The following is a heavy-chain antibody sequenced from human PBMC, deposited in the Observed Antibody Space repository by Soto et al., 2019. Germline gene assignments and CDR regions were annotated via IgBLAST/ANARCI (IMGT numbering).Heavy chain of an antibody. CDR1: CYTFTSYG. J-gene: IGHJ4*02. CDR2: VSTYNGET. D-gene: IGHD3-9*01. Sequence: ASVKVSCNASCYTFTSYGMSWVRQAPGQGLAWMGWVSTYNGETHYPQNFQGRVIMTTDTSTNTAYMELKSLRSDDTAIYFCARDQRVYDILTELDFWGQGTLVTVSS. CDR3: ARDQRVYDILTELDF. V-gene: IGHV1-18*01.